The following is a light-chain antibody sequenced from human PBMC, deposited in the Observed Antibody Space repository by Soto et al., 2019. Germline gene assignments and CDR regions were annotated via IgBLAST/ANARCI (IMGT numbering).Light chain of an antibody. Sequence: DIEMTQSPSSLSASVGDRVTITCRASQSISSYLNWYQQKPGKAPKLLIYAASSLQSGVPSRFSGSGSGTDFTLTISSLQPEDFATYYCHPSYTTPTWTFGQGTKVDI. J-gene: IGKJ1*01. CDR1: QSISSY. CDR2: AAS. V-gene: IGKV1-39*01. CDR3: HPSYTTPTWT.